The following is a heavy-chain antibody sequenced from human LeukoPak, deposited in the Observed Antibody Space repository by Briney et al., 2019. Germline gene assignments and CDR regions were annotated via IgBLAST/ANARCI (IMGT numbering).Heavy chain of an antibody. V-gene: IGHV3-21*01. CDR3: ARDRRDGYNVLDY. Sequence: GGSLRLSCAASGFTFSSYSMNWVRQAPGKGLEWVSSISSSSSYIYYADSVKGRFTISRDNAKNSLYLQMNSLRAEDTAVYYCARDRRDGYNVLDYWGQGTLVTVSS. CDR1: GFTFSSYS. D-gene: IGHD5-24*01. CDR2: ISSSSSYI. J-gene: IGHJ4*02.